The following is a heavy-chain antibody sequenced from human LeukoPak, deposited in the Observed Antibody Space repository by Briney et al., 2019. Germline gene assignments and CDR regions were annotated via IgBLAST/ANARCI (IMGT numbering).Heavy chain of an antibody. CDR2: IYYSGST. CDR1: GGSISSSSCY. CDR3: ARLSNWYFDL. V-gene: IGHV4-39*01. Sequence: SETLSLTCTVSGGSISSSSCYWGWIRQPPGKGLGWIGSIYYSGSTYYNPSLKSRVTISVDTSKNQFSLKLSSVTAADTAVYYCARLSNWYFDLWGRGTLVTVSS. J-gene: IGHJ2*01. D-gene: IGHD5/OR15-5a*01.